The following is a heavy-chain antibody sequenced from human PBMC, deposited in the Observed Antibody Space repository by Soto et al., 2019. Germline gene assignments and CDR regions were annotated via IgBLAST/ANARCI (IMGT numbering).Heavy chain of an antibody. Sequence: SETLSLTCAVSGYSFSSSNWWGWIRQPPGKGLEWIGYIYYSGSTYYNPSLKSRVTMSVDTSKNQFSLKLSSLTAVDTAVYYCARXKYYDDSSGYYLDAFDIWGQGTMVTVSS. V-gene: IGHV4-28*01. CDR2: IYYSGST. J-gene: IGHJ3*02. CDR1: GYSFSSSNW. CDR3: ARXKYYDDSSGYYLDAFDI. D-gene: IGHD3-22*01.